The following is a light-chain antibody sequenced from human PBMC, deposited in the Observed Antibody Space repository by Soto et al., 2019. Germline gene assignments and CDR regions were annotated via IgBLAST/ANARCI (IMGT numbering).Light chain of an antibody. CDR3: QQYHNLWT. V-gene: IGKV3-15*01. Sequence: EIVMTQSPATLSVSPGGRAPLSRTASHYIYSNVAWFQQRPGQAPRLLIYRASTRATGTPARFSGSGSGTEFTLTITSLQSEDFALYYCQQYHNLWTFGQGTKGDIK. CDR2: RAS. CDR1: HYIYSN. J-gene: IGKJ1*01.